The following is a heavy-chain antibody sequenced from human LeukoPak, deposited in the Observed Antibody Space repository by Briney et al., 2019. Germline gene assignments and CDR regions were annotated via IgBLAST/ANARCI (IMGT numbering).Heavy chain of an antibody. CDR2: IYYSGST. J-gene: IGHJ4*02. CDR3: ARANYYDILTGSDFDY. Sequence: PSETLSLTCTVSGGSISSSSYYWGWIRQPPGKGLEWIGSIYYSGSTYYSPSPKSRVTISVDTSKNQFSLKLSSVTAADTAVYYCARANYYDILTGSDFDYWGQGTLVTVSS. CDR1: GGSISSSSYY. D-gene: IGHD3-9*01. V-gene: IGHV4-39*07.